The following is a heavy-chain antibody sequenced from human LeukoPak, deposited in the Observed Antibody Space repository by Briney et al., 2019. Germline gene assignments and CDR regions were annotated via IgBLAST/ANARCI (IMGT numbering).Heavy chain of an antibody. CDR2: INHSGST. V-gene: IGHV4-34*01. D-gene: IGHD3-9*01. CDR3: ARAGLRYFDWLLYFSS. CDR1: GGSFRGYY. J-gene: IGHJ4*02. Sequence: SETLSLTCAVYGGSFRGYYWSWIRQPPGKGLEWMGEINHSGSTNYNPSLKRQVTISVDTSKNQFSLKLSSVTAADTAVYYCARAGLRYFDWLLYFSSWGQGTLVTVSS.